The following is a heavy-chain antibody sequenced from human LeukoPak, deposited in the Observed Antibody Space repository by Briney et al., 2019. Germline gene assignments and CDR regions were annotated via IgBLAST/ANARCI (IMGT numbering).Heavy chain of an antibody. CDR3: ARDPAAIDV. Sequence: GGSLRLSCAASGFTFSRYWMSWVRQAPGKGLEWVANVKEDGSEQAYVDSVKGRFTISRDNAKNSLYLQMKSLRAEDTAVYYCARDPAAIDVWGQGTLVTVSS. D-gene: IGHD2-15*01. V-gene: IGHV3-7*01. CDR1: GFTFSRYW. J-gene: IGHJ4*02. CDR2: VKEDGSEQ.